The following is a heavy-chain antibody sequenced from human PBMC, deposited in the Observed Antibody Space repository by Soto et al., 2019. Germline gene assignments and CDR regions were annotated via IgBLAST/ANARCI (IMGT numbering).Heavy chain of an antibody. J-gene: IGHJ4*02. CDR1: GYTFTSYG. V-gene: IGHV1-18*01. Sequence: QIQLVQSGGEVKKPGASVKVSCKASGYTFTSYGLSWVRQAPGQGLEWMGWISAYNGNRNYAQKVKGRVTMTTDTSTNTAYMELRSLRSDDTAVYYCARDQVGATGDYWSQGTLVTVSS. CDR2: ISAYNGNR. CDR3: ARDQVGATGDY. D-gene: IGHD1-26*01.